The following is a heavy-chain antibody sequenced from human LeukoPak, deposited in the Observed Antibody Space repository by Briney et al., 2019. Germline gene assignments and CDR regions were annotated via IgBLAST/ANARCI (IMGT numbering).Heavy chain of an antibody. CDR2: IYYSGST. V-gene: IGHV4-30-4*01. CDR1: GGSFSSGDYY. J-gene: IGHJ4*02. D-gene: IGHD6-6*01. Sequence: PSETLSLTCTVSGGSFSSGDYYWSGIRQPPGKGLEWIGYIYYSGSTYYNPSLKSRVTISVDTSKNQFSLKLSSVTAADTAVYYCARVASGSSISIFDYWGQGTLVTVSS. CDR3: ARVASGSSISIFDY.